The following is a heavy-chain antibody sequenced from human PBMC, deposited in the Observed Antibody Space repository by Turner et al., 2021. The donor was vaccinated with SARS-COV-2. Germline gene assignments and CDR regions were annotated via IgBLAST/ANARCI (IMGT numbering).Heavy chain of an antibody. V-gene: IGHV4-39*01. D-gene: IGHD5-18*01. CDR2: IDYSGSA. CDR3: ARLMDTAMDYYGTDV. Sequence: QLQLQESGPGLVKPSETLSLTCPVSCGPIRSSSYYWGWLRQPPGKGLEWIGKIDYSGSAYYNPSLKSRVTISGDPTKNQFSLKRTSVTAADTAVYYCARLMDTAMDYYGTDVGGQGTTVTVSS. CDR1: CGPIRSSSYY. J-gene: IGHJ6*02.